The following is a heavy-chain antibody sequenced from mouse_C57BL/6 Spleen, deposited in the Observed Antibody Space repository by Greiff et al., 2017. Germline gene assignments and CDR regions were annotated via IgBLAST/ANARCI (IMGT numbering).Heavy chain of an antibody. CDR3: ARPVYYDYDTWYFDV. CDR2: IYPGDGDT. J-gene: IGHJ1*03. V-gene: IGHV1-82*01. D-gene: IGHD2-4*01. CDR1: GYAFSSSW. Sequence: VQLVESGPELVKPGASVKISCKASGYAFSSSWLNWVKQRPGKGLEWIGRIYPGDGDTNYNGKFKGKATLTADKSSSPAYMQLSSLTSEDSAVYFCARPVYYDYDTWYFDVWGTGTTVTVSS.